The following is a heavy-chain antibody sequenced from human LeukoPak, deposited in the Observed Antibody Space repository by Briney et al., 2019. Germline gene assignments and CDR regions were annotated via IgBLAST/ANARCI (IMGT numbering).Heavy chain of an antibody. V-gene: IGHV4-4*07. Sequence: SETLSLTCTVSGGPISGYYWSWTRQPAGKGLEWIGRFSTRGIINYNPSFKSRVTMSVDTSKNHFSLKLRSVTAADTAVYYCARDLDGDSFYFDNWGQGTLVTVSS. CDR1: GGPISGYY. CDR2: FSTRGII. D-gene: IGHD7-27*01. J-gene: IGHJ4*02. CDR3: ARDLDGDSFYFDN.